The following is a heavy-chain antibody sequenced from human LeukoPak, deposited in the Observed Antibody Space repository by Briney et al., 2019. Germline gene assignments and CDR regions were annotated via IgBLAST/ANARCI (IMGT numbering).Heavy chain of an antibody. CDR1: GFTFSSYS. CDR3: ARDPYYGSGTPFDY. V-gene: IGHV3-21*01. CDR2: ISSSSGYI. J-gene: IGHJ4*02. D-gene: IGHD3-10*01. Sequence: PGGPLRLSCAASGFTFSSYSMNWVRQAPGKGLEWVSSISSSSGYIYYADSVKGRFTISRDNAKNSLYLQMNSLRAEDTAVYYCARDPYYGSGTPFDYWGQGTLVTVSS.